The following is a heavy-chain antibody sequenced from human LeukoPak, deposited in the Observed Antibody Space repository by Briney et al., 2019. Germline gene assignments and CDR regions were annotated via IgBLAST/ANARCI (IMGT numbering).Heavy chain of an antibody. CDR1: GFTFYMYA. CDR3: AKDRPNFYENSGHYYRRDGDS. V-gene: IGHV3-23*01. Sequence: GESLTLSCAASGFTFYMYAMSWVRQAPGKGLEWVASMCGTAGCTFYPDSVKGRFTISRDNSKNILYLQMNSLRAEDTAIYYCAKDRPNFYENSGHYYRRDGDSWGQGTLVTVSS. CDR2: MCGTAGCT. D-gene: IGHD3-22*01. J-gene: IGHJ5*01.